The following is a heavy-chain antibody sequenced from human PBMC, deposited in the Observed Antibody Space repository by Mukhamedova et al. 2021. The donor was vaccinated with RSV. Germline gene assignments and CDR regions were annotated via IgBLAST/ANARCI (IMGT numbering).Heavy chain of an antibody. CDR3: ARAWYDTSGYSDY. D-gene: IGHD3-22*01. Sequence: GKGLEWVSSISSSSSYMYYADSVKGRFTISRDNSKNSLLLQMNSLRAEDTAVYYCARAWYDTSGYSDYWGQGTLVTVSS. J-gene: IGHJ4*02. V-gene: IGHV3-21*01. CDR2: ISSSSSYM.